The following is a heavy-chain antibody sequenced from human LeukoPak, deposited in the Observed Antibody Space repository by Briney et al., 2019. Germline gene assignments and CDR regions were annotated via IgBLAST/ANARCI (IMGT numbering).Heavy chain of an antibody. CDR3: AGSSKDDYGDYGLDY. CDR2: IYYSGST. D-gene: IGHD4-17*01. V-gene: IGHV4-59*01. CDR1: GGSISSYY. Sequence: SETLSLTCTVSGGSISSYYWNWIRQSPGKGLEWIGYIYYSGSTNYNPSLKSRVTISVDTSKNQFSLKLSSVTAADTAVYYCAGSSKDDYGDYGLDYWGHGDLVTVSS. J-gene: IGHJ4*01.